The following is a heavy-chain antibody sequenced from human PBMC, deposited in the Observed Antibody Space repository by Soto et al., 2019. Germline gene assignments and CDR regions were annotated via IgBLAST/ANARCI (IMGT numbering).Heavy chain of an antibody. Sequence: SETLSLTCAVSCGSISSSNWWSWVRQPPGKGLEWIGEIYHSGSTNYNPSLKSRVTISVDKSKNQFSLKLSSVTAADTAVYYCARSLDFWSGYSPRAFDPWGQGTLVTVSS. CDR1: CGSISSSNW. J-gene: IGHJ5*02. CDR3: ARSLDFWSGYSPRAFDP. D-gene: IGHD3-3*01. CDR2: IYHSGST. V-gene: IGHV4-4*02.